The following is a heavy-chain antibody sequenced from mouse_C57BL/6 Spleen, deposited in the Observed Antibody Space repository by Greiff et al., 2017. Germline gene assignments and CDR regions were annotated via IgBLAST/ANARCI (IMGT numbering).Heavy chain of an antibody. J-gene: IGHJ4*01. CDR3: AREGDDGYYARDY. V-gene: IGHV1-55*01. D-gene: IGHD2-3*01. Sequence: VKLQQPGAELVKPGASVKMSCKASGYTFTSYWITWVKQRPGQGLEWIGDIYPGSGSTNYNEKFKSKATLTVDTSSSTAYMQLSSLTSEDSAVYYCAREGDDGYYARDYWGQGTSVTVSS. CDR1: GYTFTSYW. CDR2: IYPGSGST.